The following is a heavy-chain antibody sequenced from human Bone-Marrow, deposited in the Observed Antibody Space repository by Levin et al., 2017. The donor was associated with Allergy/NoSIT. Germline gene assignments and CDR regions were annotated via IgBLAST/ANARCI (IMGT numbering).Heavy chain of an antibody. D-gene: IGHD2-15*01. CDR3: ARIGYCSDGDCYSGGNYYGMDV. J-gene: IGHJ6*02. CDR2: ISNSGSFI. Sequence: PGGSLRLSCAASGFRFTDYSMNWVRQAPGKGLEWVSYISNSGSFIYYAESLQGRFTISRDNAKNSLYLQMNSLGAEDTALYYCARIGYCSDGDCYSGGNYYGMDVWGQGTTVSVSS. V-gene: IGHV3-21*01. CDR1: GFRFTDYS.